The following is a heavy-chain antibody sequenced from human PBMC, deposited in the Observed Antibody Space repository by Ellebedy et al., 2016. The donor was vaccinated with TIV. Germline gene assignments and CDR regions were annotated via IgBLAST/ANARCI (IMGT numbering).Heavy chain of an antibody. CDR3: AKGGRRWELRNNWFDP. Sequence: GESLKISCAASGFTFDDYAMHWVRQAPGKGLEWVSLISWDGGSTYYADSVKGRFTISRDNSKNTLYLQMNSLRAEDTAVYYCAKGGRRWELRNNWFDPWGQGTLVTVSS. CDR2: ISWDGGST. J-gene: IGHJ5*02. CDR1: GFTFDDYA. D-gene: IGHD1-26*01. V-gene: IGHV3-43D*03.